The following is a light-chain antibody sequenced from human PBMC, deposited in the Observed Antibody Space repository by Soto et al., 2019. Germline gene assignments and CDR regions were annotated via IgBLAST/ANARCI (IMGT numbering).Light chain of an antibody. J-gene: IGLJ1*01. V-gene: IGLV2-14*01. Sequence: QSVLTQPASVSGSPGQSITISCTGTSSDVGGYNYVSWYQQHPGKAPKLMIYAVSNRPSGVSNRFSGSKSGNTASLTISGLQAEDEADYYCSSYTSSSTPRVFGTGTKVTVL. CDR3: SSYTSSSTPRV. CDR1: SSDVGGYNY. CDR2: AVS.